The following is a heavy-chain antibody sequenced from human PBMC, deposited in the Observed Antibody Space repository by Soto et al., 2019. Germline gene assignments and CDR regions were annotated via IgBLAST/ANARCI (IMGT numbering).Heavy chain of an antibody. CDR3: ATISFSALSMLAFYI. D-gene: IGHD3-3*02. J-gene: IGHJ3*02. V-gene: IGHV3-7*01. Sequence: EVQLVESGGGLVQPGESLRLSCAASGFSFSSYWMSWVRQAPGKGLEWVANIKGDGSEENYVDSLKGRFTISRDNARKTLCRQIDSPRAEDSAVCYCATISFSALSMLAFYICGRGTMVTVSS. CDR2: IKGDGSEE. CDR1: GFSFSSYW.